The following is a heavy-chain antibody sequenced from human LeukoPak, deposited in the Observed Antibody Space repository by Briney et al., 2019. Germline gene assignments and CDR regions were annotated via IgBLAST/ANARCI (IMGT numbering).Heavy chain of an antibody. CDR2: ISSSSSYI. CDR1: GFTFSSYS. CDR3: ARDIVGATKVGY. Sequence: GSLRLSCAASGFTFSSYSMNWVRQAPGKGLEWVSSISSSSSYIYYADSVKGRFTIPRDNAKNSLYLQMNSLRAEDTAVYYCARDIVGATKVGYWGQGTLVTVSS. D-gene: IGHD1-26*01. V-gene: IGHV3-21*01. J-gene: IGHJ4*02.